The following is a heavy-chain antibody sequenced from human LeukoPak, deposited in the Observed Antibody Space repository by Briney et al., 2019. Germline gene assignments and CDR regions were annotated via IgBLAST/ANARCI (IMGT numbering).Heavy chain of an antibody. CDR1: GFTVSNNY. D-gene: IGHD6-25*01. Sequence: PGGSLRLSCAASGFTVSNNYMSWVRQAPGKGLEWVSVIYSGGSTSYADSVKGRFTISRDNSKNTLYLQMNSLRAEDTAVYYCARDHPARWFDPWGQGTLVTVSS. CDR3: ARDHPARWFDP. V-gene: IGHV3-66*01. CDR2: IYSGGST. J-gene: IGHJ5*02.